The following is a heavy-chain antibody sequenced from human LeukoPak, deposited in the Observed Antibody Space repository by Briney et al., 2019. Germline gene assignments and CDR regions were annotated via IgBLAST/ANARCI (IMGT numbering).Heavy chain of an antibody. D-gene: IGHD5-24*01. Sequence: GGSLRLSCAASGFTFSNYDMSWVRQAPGKGLEWVSAISGSGGSTYYADSVKGRFTISRDNSKNTLYLQVNSLRAEDTAVYYCAKTQDGHNNFYYYYMDVWGKGTTVTVSS. J-gene: IGHJ6*03. CDR1: GFTFSNYD. CDR3: AKTQDGHNNFYYYYMDV. CDR2: ISGSGGST. V-gene: IGHV3-23*01.